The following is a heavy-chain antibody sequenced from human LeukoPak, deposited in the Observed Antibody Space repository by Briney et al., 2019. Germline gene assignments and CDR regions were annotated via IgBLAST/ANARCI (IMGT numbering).Heavy chain of an antibody. V-gene: IGHV3-23*01. CDR3: AKGLEPSKFYSWFDP. CDR2: ISGSGDRT. D-gene: IGHD1-1*01. Sequence: PGGSLRLSCEASGFSFSSYAMSWVRQAPGKGLEWVSGISGSGDRTYHADSVRGRFTIFRDNSKNMLYLQMNALRAEDTALYYCAKGLEPSKFYSWFDPWGQGTLVIVSS. CDR1: GFSFSSYA. J-gene: IGHJ5*02.